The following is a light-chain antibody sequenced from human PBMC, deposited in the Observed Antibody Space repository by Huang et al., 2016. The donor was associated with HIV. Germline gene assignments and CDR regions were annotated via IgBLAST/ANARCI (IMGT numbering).Light chain of an antibody. CDR1: ENITSF. CDR2: GTS. Sequence: DIQMTQSPSSLSASVGDSVSISCRATENITSFLYWYHQKPGTAPRLLIYGTSTLQSGVPSRFSGRGSGTDFTPTIRSLQPEDIGTYYCQQSFSTLTFGGGTKVQIK. CDR3: QQSFSTLT. J-gene: IGKJ4*01. V-gene: IGKV1-39*01.